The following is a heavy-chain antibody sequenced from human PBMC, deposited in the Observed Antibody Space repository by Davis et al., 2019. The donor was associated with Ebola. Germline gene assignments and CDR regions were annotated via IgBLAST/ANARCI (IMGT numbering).Heavy chain of an antibody. V-gene: IGHV1-3*01. J-gene: IGHJ6*02. D-gene: IGHD3-10*01. CDR3: ARDGGLVRGISITWKAGMDV. CDR1: GYTFTSYA. Sequence: ASAQVSCKASGYTFTSYAIHRVRQAPGQTLAWMGCIHAGTGNTKHSQKFQARITITSDTSASTVYMELSSLTSEDTAVYYCARDGGLVRGISITWKAGMDVWGQGTTVTVSS. CDR2: IHAGTGNT.